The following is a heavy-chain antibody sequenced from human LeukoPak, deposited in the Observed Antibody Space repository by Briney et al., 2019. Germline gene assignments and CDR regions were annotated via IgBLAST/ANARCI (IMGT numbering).Heavy chain of an antibody. J-gene: IGHJ5*02. CDR1: GYSFTRHW. D-gene: IGHD5-18*01. CDR2: IFPGDSDT. V-gene: IGHV5-51*01. CDR3: ARKSYSYGYAGWFDP. Sequence: GESLKISCKGSGYSFTRHWIGWVRQMPGKGLEWMGVIFPGDSDTRYSPSFQGQVTISADKSISTAYLQWSSLKASDTAMYYCARKSYSYGYAGWFDPWGQGTLVTASS.